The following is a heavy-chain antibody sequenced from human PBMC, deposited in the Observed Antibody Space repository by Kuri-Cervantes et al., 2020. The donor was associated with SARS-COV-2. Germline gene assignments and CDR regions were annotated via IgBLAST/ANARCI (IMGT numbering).Heavy chain of an antibody. V-gene: IGHV3-30*03. J-gene: IGHJ4*02. CDR3: ARDLYFDY. CDR2: ISYDGSNK. CDR1: GFTFSSYG. Sequence: GGSLRLSCAASGFTFSSYGMHWVRQAPGKGLEWVAVISYDGSNKYYADSVKGRFTISRDNAKNSLYLQMNSLRAEDTAVYYCARDLYFDYWGQGTLVTVSS.